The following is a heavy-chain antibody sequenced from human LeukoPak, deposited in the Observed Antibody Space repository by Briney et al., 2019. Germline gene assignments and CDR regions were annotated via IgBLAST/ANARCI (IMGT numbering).Heavy chain of an antibody. V-gene: IGHV5-51*01. D-gene: IGHD2-2*01. CDR1: EYSFTHYW. Sequence: GESLKISCKGSEYSFTHYWIGWVRQMPGKGLEWMGIIYPDDSDTRYSPSFQGQVTISADKSISTAYLQWSSLKASDTAIYYCARQSAIVVVPAAMSRGGMDVWGQGTTVTVSS. CDR2: IYPDDSDT. CDR3: ARQSAIVVVPAAMSRGGMDV. J-gene: IGHJ6*02.